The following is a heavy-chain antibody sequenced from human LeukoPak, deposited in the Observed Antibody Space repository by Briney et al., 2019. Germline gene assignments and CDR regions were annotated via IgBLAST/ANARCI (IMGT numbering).Heavy chain of an antibody. CDR3: ARAAKWEFYHYYMDV. V-gene: IGHV3-48*01. Sequence: GGSLRLSCVASEFTFSSYSMIWIRQAPGKGLEWISYVSNGSGNRYYADSVKGRFTISRDNAKNLLYLQMNNLRADDTAVYYCARAAKWEFYHYYMDVWGKGTTVAVSS. J-gene: IGHJ6*03. CDR2: VSNGSGNR. D-gene: IGHD1-26*01. CDR1: EFTFSSYS.